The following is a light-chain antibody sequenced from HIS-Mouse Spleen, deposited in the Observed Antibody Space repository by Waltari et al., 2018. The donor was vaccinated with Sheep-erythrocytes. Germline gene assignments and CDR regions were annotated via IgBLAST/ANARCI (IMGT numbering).Light chain of an antibody. CDR2: EDS. V-gene: IGLV3-10*01. CDR1: ALPTKY. Sequence: SYELTQPPSVPVSPGQTARITCSGAALPTKYAYWYQQKSGQAPVLVIYEDSKRPSGIPERFSGSTSGTMATLTISGAQVEDEADYYCYSTDSSGNHWVFGGGTKLTVL. CDR3: YSTDSSGNHWV. J-gene: IGLJ3*02.